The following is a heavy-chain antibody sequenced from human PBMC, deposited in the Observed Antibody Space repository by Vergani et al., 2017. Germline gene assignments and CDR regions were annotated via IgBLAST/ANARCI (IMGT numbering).Heavy chain of an antibody. CDR3: ARDTLGATQYYYYYMDV. V-gene: IGHV1-69*06. D-gene: IGHD1-26*01. Sequence: QVQLVQSGAEVKKPGSSVKVSCKASGGTFSSYAISWVRQAPGQGLEWMGGIIPIFGTANYAQKFQGRVTITADKSTSTAYMELSSLRSEDTAVYYCARDTLGATQYYYYYMDVWGKGTTVTVSS. CDR2: IIPIFGTA. CDR1: GGTFSSYA. J-gene: IGHJ6*03.